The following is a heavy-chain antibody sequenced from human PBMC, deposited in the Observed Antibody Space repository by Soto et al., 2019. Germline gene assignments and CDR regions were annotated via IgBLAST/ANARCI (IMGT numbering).Heavy chain of an antibody. V-gene: IGHV3-30*03. CDR3: ATLAVAGH. D-gene: IGHD6-19*01. Sequence: QVQLVESGGGVVQPGRSLRLSCAASGFTFSTYGMHWVRQAPGKGLEWVSLISYDGSEKYYADSVKGRFTISRDNSKNTLYLQMNSLRAEDTDSYYCATLAVAGHWGQGTLVTVSS. J-gene: IGHJ4*02. CDR2: ISYDGSEK. CDR1: GFTFSTYG.